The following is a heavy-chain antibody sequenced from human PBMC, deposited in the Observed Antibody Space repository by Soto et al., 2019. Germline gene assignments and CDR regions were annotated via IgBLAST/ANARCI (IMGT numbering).Heavy chain of an antibody. Sequence: QVQLQESGPGLVKPSETLSLTCAVSGYSISSGYYCGWIRQPPGKGLAWIGSIYHSGSTYYNPSLKSRFTISVDTSKNQFSLKLSSVTAADTAVYYCARGHVLRYFEWLPSTYYFDYWGQGTLVTVSS. CDR1: GYSISSGYY. J-gene: IGHJ4*02. D-gene: IGHD3-9*01. CDR2: IYHSGST. CDR3: ARGHVLRYFEWLPSTYYFDY. V-gene: IGHV4-38-2*01.